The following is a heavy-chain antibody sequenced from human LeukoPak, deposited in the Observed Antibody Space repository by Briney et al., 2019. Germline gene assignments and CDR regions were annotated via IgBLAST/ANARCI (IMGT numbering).Heavy chain of an antibody. CDR1: GGSISSYY. J-gene: IGHJ4*02. Sequence: PSETLSLTCTVSGGSISSYYWSWIRQPAAKGLEWIGRIYTSGSTNYNPSLKSRVTMSVDTSKNQFSLKLNSVTAADTAVYYRARVFPEQLAFDYWGQGTLVTVSS. CDR3: ARVFPEQLAFDY. V-gene: IGHV4-4*07. CDR2: IYTSGST. D-gene: IGHD6-6*01.